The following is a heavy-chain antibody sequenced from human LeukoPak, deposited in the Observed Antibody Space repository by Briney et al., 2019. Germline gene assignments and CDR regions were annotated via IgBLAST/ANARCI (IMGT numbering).Heavy chain of an antibody. V-gene: IGHV3-7*01. J-gene: IGHJ4*02. D-gene: IGHD6-13*01. CDR3: ARRNPEGYSSSWYGFDY. CDR1: GFTFSSYW. Sequence: GGSLRLSCAASGFTFSSYWMSWVRQAPGKGLEWVANIKQDGSEKYYVDSVKGRFTISRDNAKNSLYLQMNSLRAEDTAVYYCARRNPEGYSSSWYGFDYWGQGTLVTVSS. CDR2: IKQDGSEK.